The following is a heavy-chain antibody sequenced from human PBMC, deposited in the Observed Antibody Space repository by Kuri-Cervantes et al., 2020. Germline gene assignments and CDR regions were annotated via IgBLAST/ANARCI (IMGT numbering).Heavy chain of an antibody. Sequence: ASVKVSCKASGGTFSSYGISWVRQAPGQGLEWMGWISAYNGNTNYAQKLQGRVTMTTDTSASTAYMELSSLRSEDTAVYYCARVRYSSGWYGLGYWGQGTLVTVSS. CDR3: ARVRYSSGWYGLGY. J-gene: IGHJ4*02. D-gene: IGHD6-19*01. CDR1: GGTFSSYG. V-gene: IGHV1-18*01. CDR2: ISAYNGNT.